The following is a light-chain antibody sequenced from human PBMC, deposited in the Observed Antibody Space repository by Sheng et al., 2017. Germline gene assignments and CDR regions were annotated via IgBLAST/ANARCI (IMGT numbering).Light chain of an antibody. J-gene: IGKJ5*01. CDR1: QTLSIDN. CDR3: QQSGNSAIT. Sequence: EIVLTQSPGTLSLSPGERATLSCRASQTLSIDNLAWYQQKPGQAPRLVIHGASSRPTGIPDRFSGSGSGTDFTLTITRLEPEDFAVYFCQQSGNSAITFGQGTRLEI. V-gene: IGKV3-20*01. CDR2: GAS.